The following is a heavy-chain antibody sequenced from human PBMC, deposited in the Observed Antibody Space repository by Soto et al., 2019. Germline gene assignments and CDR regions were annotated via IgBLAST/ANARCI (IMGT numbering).Heavy chain of an antibody. J-gene: IGHJ5*02. D-gene: IGHD6-19*01. Sequence: QVQLVQSGAEVKKPGSSVKVSCKASGGTFSSYAISWVRQAPGQGLEWMGGIIPIFGTANYAQKFQGRVTITADESTSTAYTELSSLRSEDTAVYYCARVPAPGYSSRRFWFDPWGQGTLVTVSS. CDR1: GGTFSSYA. CDR3: ARVPAPGYSSRRFWFDP. V-gene: IGHV1-69*01. CDR2: IIPIFGTA.